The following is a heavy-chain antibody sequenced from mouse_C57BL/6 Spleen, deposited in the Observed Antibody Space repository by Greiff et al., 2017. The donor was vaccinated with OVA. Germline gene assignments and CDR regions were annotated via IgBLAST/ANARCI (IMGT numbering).Heavy chain of an antibody. V-gene: IGHV14-2*01. CDR3: AFYDGYWGYFDV. CDR1: GFNIKDYY. Sequence: VTLKVCGAELVKPGASVKLSCTASGFNIKDYYMHWVKQRTEQGLEWIGRIDPEDGETKYAPKFQGKATITADTSSNTAYLQLSSLTSEDTAVYYCAFYDGYWGYFDVWGTGTTVTVSS. CDR2: IDPEDGET. D-gene: IGHD2-3*01. J-gene: IGHJ1*03.